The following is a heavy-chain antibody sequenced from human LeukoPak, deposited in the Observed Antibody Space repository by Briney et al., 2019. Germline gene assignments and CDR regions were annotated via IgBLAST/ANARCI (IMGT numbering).Heavy chain of an antibody. Sequence: NPSQTLSLTCTVSGGSISSGDYSWSWIRQPPGKGLEWIGYIYYSGSTYYNPSLKSRVTISVDTSKNQFSLKLSSVTAADTAVYYCARIRFMVRIRNAFDIWGQGTMVTVSS. J-gene: IGHJ3*02. CDR1: GGSISSGDYS. CDR3: ARIRFMVRIRNAFDI. V-gene: IGHV4-30-4*01. CDR2: IYYSGST. D-gene: IGHD3-10*01.